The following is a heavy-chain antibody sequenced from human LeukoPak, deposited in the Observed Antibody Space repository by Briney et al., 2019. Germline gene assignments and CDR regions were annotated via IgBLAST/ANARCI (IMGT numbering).Heavy chain of an antibody. CDR3: ASLPDDPYYYYGMDV. Sequence: GGSLRLSCAASGFTLSDYYMSWIRQAPGKGLEWVSYISSSGSTIYYADSVKGRFTISRDNAKNSLYLQMNSLRAEDTAVYYCASLPDDPYYYYGMDVWGQGTTVTVSS. D-gene: IGHD1-1*01. CDR1: GFTLSDYY. V-gene: IGHV3-11*01. J-gene: IGHJ6*02. CDR2: ISSSGSTI.